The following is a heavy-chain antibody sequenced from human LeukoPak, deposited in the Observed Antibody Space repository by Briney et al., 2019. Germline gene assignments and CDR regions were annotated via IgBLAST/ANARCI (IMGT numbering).Heavy chain of an antibody. CDR2: IYHSGST. D-gene: IGHD3-9*01. CDR1: GGSISSSNW. CDR3: ARGSILADEYEG. J-gene: IGHJ4*02. Sequence: SETLSLTCAVSGGSISSSNWWSCVRQPPGKGLEWIGEIYHSGSTNYNPSLKSRVTISVDKSKSQFSLKLSSVTAADTAVYYCARGSILADEYEGWGQGTLVTVSS. V-gene: IGHV4-4*02.